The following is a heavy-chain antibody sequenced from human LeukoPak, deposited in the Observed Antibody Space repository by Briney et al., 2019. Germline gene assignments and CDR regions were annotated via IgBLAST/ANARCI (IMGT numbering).Heavy chain of an antibody. J-gene: IGHJ5*02. D-gene: IGHD6-13*01. CDR3: AREVAAAGRSGWFDP. V-gene: IGHV3-48*04. Sequence: GGSLRLSCAASGFTFSSYSMNWVRQAPGKGLEWVSYISSSSSTIYYADSVKGRFTISRDNAKNSLYLQMNSLRAEDTAVYYCAREVAAAGRSGWFDPWGQGTLVTVSS. CDR2: ISSSSSTI. CDR1: GFTFSSYS.